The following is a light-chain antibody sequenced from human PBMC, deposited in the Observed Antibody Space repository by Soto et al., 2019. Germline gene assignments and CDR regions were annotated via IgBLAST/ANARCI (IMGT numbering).Light chain of an antibody. CDR3: QSYDNSLSAYV. CDR1: SSNIGSGYD. Sequence: QSVLTQPPSVSGAPGQRVTISCTGSSSNIGSGYDVHWYQQLPGAAPKLLIYDNNERPSAVPDRFSGSRSGTSASLALTGLQDDDEADYYCQSYDNSLSAYVFGTGTKLTVL. V-gene: IGLV1-40*01. J-gene: IGLJ1*01. CDR2: DNN.